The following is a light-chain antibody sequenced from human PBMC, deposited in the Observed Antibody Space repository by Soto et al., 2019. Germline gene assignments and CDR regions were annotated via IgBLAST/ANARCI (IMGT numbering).Light chain of an antibody. J-gene: IGKJ1*01. CDR1: QSVSSY. V-gene: IGKV3-11*01. CDR3: QRRSGWHT. CDR2: DAS. Sequence: EIVLTQSPATLSLSPGERATLSCRASQSVSSYLAWYQQKPGQAPRLLIYDASNRATGIPARFSGSWSGTGFSLTISSLEAEDSAIYYCQRRSGWHTFGQGTKVEIK.